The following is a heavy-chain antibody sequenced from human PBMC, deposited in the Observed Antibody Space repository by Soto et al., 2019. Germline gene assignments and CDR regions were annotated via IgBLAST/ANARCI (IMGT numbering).Heavy chain of an antibody. J-gene: IGHJ4*02. Sequence: QVQLVQSGAEEKKPGASVKVSSKASGYTFTSYAMHWVRQAPGQRLEWMGWINAGNGNTKYSQKFQGRITITRDTSASTAYMELSSLRSEDTAVYYCASSIVVVTAIDYWGQGTLVIVSS. V-gene: IGHV1-3*05. CDR3: ASSIVVVTAIDY. CDR2: INAGNGNT. CDR1: GYTFTSYA. D-gene: IGHD2-21*02.